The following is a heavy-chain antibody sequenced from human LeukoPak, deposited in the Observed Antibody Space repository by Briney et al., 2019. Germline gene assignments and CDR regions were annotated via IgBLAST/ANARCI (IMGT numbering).Heavy chain of an antibody. Sequence: GASVKVSCKASGYTFTGYYMHWVRQAPGQGPEWMGWINPNSGGTNYAQKFQGRVTMTRDTSISTAYMELSRLRSDDTAVYYCAGTRGKTYYYDSTSRGAFDIWGQGTMVTVSS. J-gene: IGHJ3*02. V-gene: IGHV1-2*02. D-gene: IGHD3-22*01. CDR3: AGTRGKTYYYDSTSRGAFDI. CDR1: GYTFTGYY. CDR2: INPNSGGT.